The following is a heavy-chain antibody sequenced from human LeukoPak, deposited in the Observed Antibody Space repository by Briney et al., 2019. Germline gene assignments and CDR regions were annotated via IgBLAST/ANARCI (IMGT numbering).Heavy chain of an antibody. CDR3: ARRVAKHFDY. V-gene: IGHV3-11*04. CDR1: GFTFSDYY. CDR2: ISSSGSTI. Sequence: SGGSLRLSCAASGFTFSDYYTSWIRQAPGKGLEWVSYISSSGSTIYYADSVKGRFTISRDNAKNSLYLQMNSLRDEDTAVYYCARRVAKHFDYWGQGTLVTVSS. J-gene: IGHJ4*02.